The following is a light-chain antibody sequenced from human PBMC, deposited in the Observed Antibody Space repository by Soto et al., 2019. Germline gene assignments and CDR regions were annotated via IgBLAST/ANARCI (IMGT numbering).Light chain of an antibody. CDR3: QHHSNGPPIT. CDR2: GAS. Sequence: EIVMTQSPATLSVSPGERVTLSCRASQSVSTNLAWYQQKPGQAPRLLIYGASTRATGFPARFSGSGSGTEFTLTISSLEPEDFAVYYCQHHSNGPPITFGQGTRLEIK. CDR1: QSVSTN. V-gene: IGKV3-15*01. J-gene: IGKJ5*01.